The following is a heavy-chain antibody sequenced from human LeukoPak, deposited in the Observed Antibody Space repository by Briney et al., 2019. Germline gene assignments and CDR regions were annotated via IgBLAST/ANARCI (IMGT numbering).Heavy chain of an antibody. CDR1: GYTFTSYY. CDR2: INPSGGST. Sequence: ASVKVSCKASGYTFTSYYMHWVRQAPGQGLEWMGIINPSGGSTSYAQKFQGRVTMTRDTSTSTVYMELSSLRSEDTAVYYCARGPRYYYDSSGQGAGMDVWGQGTTVTVSS. V-gene: IGHV1-46*01. CDR3: ARGPRYYYDSSGQGAGMDV. D-gene: IGHD3-22*01. J-gene: IGHJ6*02.